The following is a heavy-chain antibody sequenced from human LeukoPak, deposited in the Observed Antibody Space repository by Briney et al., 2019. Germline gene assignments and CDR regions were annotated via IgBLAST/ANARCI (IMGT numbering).Heavy chain of an antibody. V-gene: IGHV3-23*01. CDR1: GFTFSSYA. J-gene: IGHJ3*02. CDR2: ISGSGGST. CDR3: ARVVGAADAFDI. Sequence: GGSLRLSCAASGFTFSSYAMSWVRQAPGKGLEWVSAISGSGGSTYYADSVKGRFTISRDNAKNSLYLQMNSLRAEDTAVYYCARVVGAADAFDIWGQGTMVTVSS. D-gene: IGHD1-26*01.